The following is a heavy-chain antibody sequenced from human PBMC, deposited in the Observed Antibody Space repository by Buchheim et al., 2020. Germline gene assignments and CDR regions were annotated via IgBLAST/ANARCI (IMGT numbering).Heavy chain of an antibody. CDR3: AKDRRCTNGVCYGGNGWFDP. D-gene: IGHD2-8*01. CDR2: ISGSGGST. J-gene: IGHJ5*02. Sequence: EVQLLESGGGLVQPGGSLRLSCAASGFTFSSYAMSWVRQAPGKGLEWVSAISGSGGSTYYADSVKGRFTISRDNSKNTLYLQMNSLRDEDTAVYYCAKDRRCTNGVCYGGNGWFDPWGQGTL. CDR1: GFTFSSYA. V-gene: IGHV3-23*01.